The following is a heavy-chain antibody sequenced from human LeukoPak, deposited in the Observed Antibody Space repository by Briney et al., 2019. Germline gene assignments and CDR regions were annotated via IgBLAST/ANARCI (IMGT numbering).Heavy chain of an antibody. J-gene: IGHJ5*02. Sequence: GESLKISCKGSGYRFTSYWIGWVRQMPGKGLEWLGIIYPGDSDTRYSPSFQGQVTISADKSISTAYLQWSSLKASDTAMYYCARRGAPTVTTTKYNWFDPWGQGTLVTVSS. D-gene: IGHD4-17*01. CDR2: IYPGDSDT. CDR1: GYRFTSYW. V-gene: IGHV5-51*01. CDR3: ARRGAPTVTTTKYNWFDP.